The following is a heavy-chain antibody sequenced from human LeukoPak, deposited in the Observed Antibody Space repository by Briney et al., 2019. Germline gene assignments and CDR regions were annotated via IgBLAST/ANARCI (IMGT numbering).Heavy chain of an antibody. V-gene: IGHV1-2*02. CDR3: ARVQLLYKGYDAFDT. D-gene: IGHD2-2*02. Sequence: ASVKVSCKASGYTFTGYYMHWVRRAPGQGLEWMGWINPNSGGTNYAQKFQGRVTMTRDTSISTAYMELSRLRSDDTAVYYCARVQLLYKGYDAFDTWGQGTMVTVSS. J-gene: IGHJ3*02. CDR1: GYTFTGYY. CDR2: INPNSGGT.